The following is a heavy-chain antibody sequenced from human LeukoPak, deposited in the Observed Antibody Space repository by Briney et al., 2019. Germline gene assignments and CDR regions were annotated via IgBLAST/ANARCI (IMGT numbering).Heavy chain of an antibody. CDR3: ARTAARRFDY. CDR2: INPTGGST. J-gene: IGHJ4*02. CDR1: GYTFPSYF. Sequence: ASVKVSCKASGYTFPSYFMHWVRQAPGQGLEWMGIINPTGGSTTYAQKFQGRVTMTRDTSTSTVCMELRSLRSDDTAVYYCARTAARRFDYWGQGTLVTVSS. V-gene: IGHV1-46*01. D-gene: IGHD6-6*01.